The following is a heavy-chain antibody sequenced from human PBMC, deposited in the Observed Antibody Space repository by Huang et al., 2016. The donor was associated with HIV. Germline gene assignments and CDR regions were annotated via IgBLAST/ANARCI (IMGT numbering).Heavy chain of an antibody. Sequence: EVQLVESGGGLVQPGTSLRLSCAAFGFTFGDFNMNWVRPAPGKGLEWISYIRSSSNSKRYADSVKGRFTISRDNARNSLYLQLKSLRVEDTAVYYCARESCSGGTCYLFDFWGQGVLVTVSS. CDR1: GFTFGDFN. CDR2: IRSSSNSK. CDR3: ARESCSGGTCYLFDF. J-gene: IGHJ4*02. V-gene: IGHV3-48*04. D-gene: IGHD2-15*01.